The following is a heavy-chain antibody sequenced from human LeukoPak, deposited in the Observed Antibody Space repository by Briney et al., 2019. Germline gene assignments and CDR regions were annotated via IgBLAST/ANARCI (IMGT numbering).Heavy chain of an antibody. CDR1: GFIFSDHS. Sequence: GGSLRLSCVGSGFIFSDHSMDWVRQAPGRGLEWVGRSTDRPNGYTTEYAASVKGRFTISRDVSKNSLYLQMDSLTTEDTAVYYCARGPAVQPRGYFDSWGQGTLVTVSS. D-gene: IGHD2-2*01. CDR3: ARGPAVQPRGYFDS. CDR2: STDRPNGYTT. J-gene: IGHJ4*02. V-gene: IGHV3-72*01.